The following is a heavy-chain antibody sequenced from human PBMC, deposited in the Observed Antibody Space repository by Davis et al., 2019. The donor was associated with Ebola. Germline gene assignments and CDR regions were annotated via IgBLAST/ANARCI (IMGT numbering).Heavy chain of an antibody. V-gene: IGHV4-39*01. D-gene: IGHD6-13*01. CDR2: IYYSGST. J-gene: IGHJ3*02. CDR1: GGSFNGYY. Sequence: SETLSLTCAVYGGSFNGYYWGWIRQSPGKGLEWIGSIYYSGSTYYNPSLKSRVTISVDTSKNQFSLKLSSVTAADTAVYYCARHAAGYSRISDAFDIWGQGTMVTVSS. CDR3: ARHAAGYSRISDAFDI.